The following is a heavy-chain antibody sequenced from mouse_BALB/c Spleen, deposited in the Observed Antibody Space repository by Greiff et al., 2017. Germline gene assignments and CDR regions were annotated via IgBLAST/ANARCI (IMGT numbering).Heavy chain of an antibody. CDR3: ARHPYYGSSYWYFDV. Sequence: QVHVKQSGAELVKPGASVKLSRKASGYTFTEYTIHWVKQRSGQGLEWIGWFYPGSGSIKYNEKFKDKATLTADKSSSTVYMELSRLTSEDSAVYFCARHPYYGSSYWYFDVWGAGTTVTVSS. CDR2: FYPGSGSI. V-gene: IGHV1-62-2*01. J-gene: IGHJ1*01. CDR1: GYTFTEYT. D-gene: IGHD1-1*01.